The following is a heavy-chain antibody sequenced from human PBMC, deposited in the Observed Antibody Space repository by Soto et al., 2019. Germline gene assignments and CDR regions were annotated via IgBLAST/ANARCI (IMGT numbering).Heavy chain of an antibody. CDR1: GFTFSNAW. V-gene: IGHV3-15*01. CDR3: TTVLKEGSVQGVAGTIYVDY. D-gene: IGHD6-19*01. Sequence: GGSLRLSCAASGFTFSNAWMSWVRQAPGKGLEWVGRIKSKTDGGTTDYAAPVKGRFTISRDDSKNTLYLQMNSLKTEDTAVYYCTTVLKEGSVQGVAGTIYVDYWGQGTLVTVSS. J-gene: IGHJ4*02. CDR2: IKSKTDGGTT.